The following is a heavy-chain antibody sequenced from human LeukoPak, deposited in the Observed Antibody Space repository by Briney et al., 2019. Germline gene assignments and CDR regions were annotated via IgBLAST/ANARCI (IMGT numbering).Heavy chain of an antibody. CDR2: IYYSGST. V-gene: IGHV4-39*01. CDR3: ARQTGSGLFILP. J-gene: IGHJ4*02. CDR1: GGSISSSSYY. Sequence: SETPSLTCTVSGGSISSSSYYWGWIRQPPGKGLEWIGSIYYSGSTYYNASLKSQVSISIDTSKNQFSLRLTSVTAADTAVYYCARQTGSGLFILPGGQGTLVTVSS. D-gene: IGHD3/OR15-3a*01.